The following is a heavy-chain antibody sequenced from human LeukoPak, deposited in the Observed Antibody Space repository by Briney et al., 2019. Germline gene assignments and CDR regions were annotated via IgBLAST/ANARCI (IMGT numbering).Heavy chain of an antibody. Sequence: GGSLRLSCAASGFTVSGNYMSWVRQAPGKGLEWVSVIYSGGSTYYADSVKGRFTISRDNSKNTLYLQMNSLRAEDTAVYYCAKEPVVPAAIPCYFDYWGQGTLVTVSS. CDR3: AKEPVVPAAIPCYFDY. CDR2: IYSGGST. J-gene: IGHJ4*02. V-gene: IGHV3-53*01. CDR1: GFTVSGNY. D-gene: IGHD2-2*02.